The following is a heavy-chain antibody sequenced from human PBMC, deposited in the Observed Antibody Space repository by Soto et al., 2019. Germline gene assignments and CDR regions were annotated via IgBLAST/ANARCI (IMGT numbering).Heavy chain of an antibody. CDR2: ISSTSTNI. J-gene: IGHJ6*02. D-gene: IGHD5-12*01. CDR3: ARDPFSGYDYRRGLDV. Sequence: EELLVESGGGLVKPGGSLRISCVASGFTFSRYSINWVRQAPGKGLEWVSCISSTSTNIYYADSVRGRFTISRDNANNSVYLQMTSLRADDTAVYYCARDPFSGYDYRRGLDVWGQGTTVIVSS. CDR1: GFTFSRYS. V-gene: IGHV3-21*06.